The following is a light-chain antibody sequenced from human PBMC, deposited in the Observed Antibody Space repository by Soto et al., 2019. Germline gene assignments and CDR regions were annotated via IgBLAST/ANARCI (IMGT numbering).Light chain of an antibody. CDR2: GAS. CDR1: QSVSSSY. CDR3: QQYGSSPYFN. Sequence: EIVLTQSPGTLSLSPGERATLSCRASQSVSSSYLAWYQQKPGQAPRLLIYGASSRATGIPDRFSGSGSGTDFTLTISRLEPEDFAVYYCQQYGSSPYFNFGPGTKVDIK. J-gene: IGKJ3*01. V-gene: IGKV3-20*01.